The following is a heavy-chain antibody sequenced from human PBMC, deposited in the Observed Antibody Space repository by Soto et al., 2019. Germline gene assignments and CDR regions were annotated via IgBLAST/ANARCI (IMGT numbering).Heavy chain of an antibody. D-gene: IGHD3-22*01. J-gene: IGHJ4*02. CDR1: GFTFSDYY. CDR2: ISSSSSYT. CDR3: ARELVYYYDSSGYYYRSWDY. V-gene: IGHV3-11*06. Sequence: ILSCAASGFTFSDYYMSWIRQAPGKGLEWVSYISSSSSYTNYADSVKGRFTISRDNAKNSLYLQMNSLRAEDTAVYYCARELVYYYDSSGYYYRSWDYWGQGTLVTASS.